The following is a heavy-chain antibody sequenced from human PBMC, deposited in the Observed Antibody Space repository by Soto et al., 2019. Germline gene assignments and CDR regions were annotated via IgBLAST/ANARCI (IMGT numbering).Heavy chain of an antibody. CDR2: IIAGNGNT. V-gene: IGHV1-3*05. J-gene: IGHJ4*02. CDR3: ASAVAVAADFDY. D-gene: IGHD6-19*01. CDR1: GYTFTGYA. Sequence: QVQLVQSGAEEKKPGASVKVSCKASGYTFTGYAMHWVRQAPGQRLEWMGWIIAGNGNTKYSQKFQGRVTITRDTSASSAYMELSSLRSEDTAVYYCASAVAVAADFDYWGQGTLVTVSS.